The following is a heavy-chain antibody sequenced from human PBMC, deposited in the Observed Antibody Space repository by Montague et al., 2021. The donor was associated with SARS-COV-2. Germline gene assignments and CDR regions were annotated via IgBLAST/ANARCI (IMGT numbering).Heavy chain of an antibody. CDR3: TSGREGNYNVMDV. V-gene: IGHV6-1*01. CDR1: GDSVSSNSAT. J-gene: IGHJ6*02. CDR2: TYYRPKWYN. D-gene: IGHD1-1*01. Sequence: CAISGDSVSSNSATWNWVRQSPSRGLEWLGRTYYRPKWYNDYAVSVRGRVTINPDTSKNQSSLQLNSVTPEDTAIYYCTSGREGNYNVMDVWGQGTTVTVSS.